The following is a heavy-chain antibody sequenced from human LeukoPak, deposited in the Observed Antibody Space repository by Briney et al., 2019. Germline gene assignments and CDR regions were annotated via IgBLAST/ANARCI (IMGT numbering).Heavy chain of an antibody. D-gene: IGHD3-22*01. V-gene: IGHV3-23*01. CDR1: GFTVSNNY. Sequence: GGSLRLSCAASGFTVSNNYMTWVRQAPGKGLEWVSAISGSGGSTYSADSVKGRFTISRDNSKNTLYLQMNSLRAEDPAVYYCAKGRSGYSPYYFDYWGQGTLVTVSS. CDR2: ISGSGGST. J-gene: IGHJ4*02. CDR3: AKGRSGYSPYYFDY.